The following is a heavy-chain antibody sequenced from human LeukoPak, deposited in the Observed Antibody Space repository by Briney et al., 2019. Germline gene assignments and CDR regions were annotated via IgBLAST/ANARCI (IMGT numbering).Heavy chain of an antibody. CDR1: GGSISSYY. CDR2: IYYSGST. Sequence: PSETLSLTCTVSGGSISSYYWNWIRQPPGKGLEWIGYIYYSGSTNYNPSLQSRVTISVDTSKNQFSLKLSSVTAADTAVYYCARSSLDFWSGYYLFPGFDYWGQGTLVTVSS. D-gene: IGHD3-3*01. J-gene: IGHJ4*02. CDR3: ARSSLDFWSGYYLFPGFDY. V-gene: IGHV4-59*01.